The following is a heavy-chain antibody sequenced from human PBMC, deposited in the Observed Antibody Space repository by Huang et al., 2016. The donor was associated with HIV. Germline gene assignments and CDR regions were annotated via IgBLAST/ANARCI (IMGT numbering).Heavy chain of an antibody. CDR2: IIPSFGTA. J-gene: IGHJ4*02. D-gene: IGHD3-16*02. Sequence: QVQLVQSGPEVKKPGSSVKVSCKASGEALSEYAFNWVRQARRQGLECNGGIIPSFGTAKYEQKFEDRLTMTADESTNTGYMKVSRLEFEDTAVYYCARDRGDWVTYRFTGNDYWGQGTLVTVSS. CDR3: ARDRGDWVTYRFTGNDY. V-gene: IGHV1-69*13. CDR1: GEALSEYA.